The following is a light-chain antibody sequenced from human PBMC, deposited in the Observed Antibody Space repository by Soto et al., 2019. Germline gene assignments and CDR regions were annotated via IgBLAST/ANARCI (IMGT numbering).Light chain of an antibody. CDR3: QQRSNWPPIT. V-gene: IGKV3-11*01. CDR1: QSISSD. CDR2: DAS. J-gene: IGKJ5*01. Sequence: EIVLTQSPATLSLSPGERAALSCRASQSISSDLAWYQQKPGQAPRLLIYDASDRATGIPGRLSGSGSGTDFTLTITSLEPEDFAVYYCQQRSNWPPITFGQGTRLEIK.